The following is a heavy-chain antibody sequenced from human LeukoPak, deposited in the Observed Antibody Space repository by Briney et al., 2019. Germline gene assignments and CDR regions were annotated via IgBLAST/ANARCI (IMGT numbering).Heavy chain of an antibody. D-gene: IGHD1-14*01. CDR2: VSIAATNYAT. J-gene: IGHJ4*02. V-gene: IGHV3-73*01. CDR3: AKSWARKDHFDY. CDR1: GFTFSGSV. Sequence: GGSLRLSCAASGFTFSGSVIHWVRQASGKGLEYIGCVSIAATNYATSYAASVKGRFTVSRDNSKNTLYLQMNSLRVEDTAVYYCAKSWARKDHFDYWGQGTLVTVSS.